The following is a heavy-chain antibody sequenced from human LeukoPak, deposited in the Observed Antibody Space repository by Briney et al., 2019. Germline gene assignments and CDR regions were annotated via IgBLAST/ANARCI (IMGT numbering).Heavy chain of an antibody. CDR2: IWYDGSNK. CDR1: GFTFSSYS. J-gene: IGHJ3*02. CDR3: ARDSDCSSTSCYNPYSSSWYNWHAFDI. Sequence: GGSLRLSCAASGFTFSSYSMNWVRQAPGKGLEWVAVIWYDGSNKYYADSVKGRFTISRDNSKNTLHLQMNSLRAEDTAVYYCARDSDCSSTSCYNPYSSSWYNWHAFDIWGQGTMVTVSS. V-gene: IGHV3-33*08. D-gene: IGHD2-2*02.